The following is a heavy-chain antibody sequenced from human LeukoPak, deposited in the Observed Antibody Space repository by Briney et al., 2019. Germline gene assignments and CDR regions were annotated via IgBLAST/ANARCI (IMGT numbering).Heavy chain of an antibody. J-gene: IGHJ4*02. CDR2: INHSGST. CDR1: GGSFSGYY. CDR3: ARDEWIHQRGSSFH. Sequence: PSETLSLTCAVYGGSFSGYYWSWIRQPPGKGLEWIGEINHSGSTNYNPSLKSRVIISVDTSENQFSLKLSSVTAADTAVYYCARDEWIHQRGSSFHWGQGTLVTVSS. D-gene: IGHD5-18*01. V-gene: IGHV4-34*01.